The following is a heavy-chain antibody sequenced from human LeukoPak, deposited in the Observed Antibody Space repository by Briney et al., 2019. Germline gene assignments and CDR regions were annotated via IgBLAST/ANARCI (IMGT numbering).Heavy chain of an antibody. V-gene: IGHV3-23*01. J-gene: IGHJ4*02. D-gene: IGHD5-12*01. Sequence: GGSLRLSCAASGFSFNNYAMNWVRQAPGKGLEWVSLISGSSGSTFYADSVKGRLANSRDKSKNTLYLQMNSLRAEQTAVYYCAKGAYDYIEIAYFDYWGQGSLVTVSS. CDR2: ISGSSGST. CDR3: AKGAYDYIEIAYFDY. CDR1: GFSFNNYA.